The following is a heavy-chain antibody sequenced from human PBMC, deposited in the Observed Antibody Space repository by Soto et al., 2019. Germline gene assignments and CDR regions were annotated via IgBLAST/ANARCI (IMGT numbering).Heavy chain of an antibody. V-gene: IGHV3-23*01. D-gene: IGHD4-17*01. CDR1: GFTFSSSA. CDR2: ISGNGDEK. Sequence: GGSLRLSCAASGFTFSSSAMSWVRQAPGKGLDWVSAISGNGDEKYYADSVKGRFTISRDISKNTLYLQMNSLRAEDTAVYYCARDRGTVTPWFDPWGQGTLVTVSS. J-gene: IGHJ5*02. CDR3: ARDRGTVTPWFDP.